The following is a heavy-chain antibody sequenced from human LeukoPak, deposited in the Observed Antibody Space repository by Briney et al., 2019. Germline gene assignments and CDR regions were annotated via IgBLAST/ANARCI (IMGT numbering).Heavy chain of an antibody. CDR1: GFTFSSYS. V-gene: IGHV3-21*01. CDR3: FVGYCSSTSCYTNWFDP. CDR2: ISSSSSYI. Sequence: GGSLRLSCAASGFTFSSYSMNWVRQAPGKGLEWVSSISSSSSYIYYADSVKGRFTISRNNAKNSLYLQMNSLRAEDTAVNYCFVGYCSSTSCYTNWFDPWGQGTLVTVSS. J-gene: IGHJ5*02. D-gene: IGHD2-2*02.